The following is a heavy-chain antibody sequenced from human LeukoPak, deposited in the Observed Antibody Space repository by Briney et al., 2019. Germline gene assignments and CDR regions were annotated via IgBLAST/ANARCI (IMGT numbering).Heavy chain of an antibody. CDR1: GGSISSGDYY. D-gene: IGHD3-3*01. Sequence: SETLSLTCTVSGGSISSGDYYWSWIRQPPGKGLEWIGYIYYSGSTYYNPSLKSRVTISVDTSKNQFSLKLSSATAADTAVYYCARDPLPGVVTNHYNWFDPRGQGTLVTVSS. CDR2: IYYSGST. J-gene: IGHJ5*02. CDR3: ARDPLPGVVTNHYNWFDP. V-gene: IGHV4-30-4*08.